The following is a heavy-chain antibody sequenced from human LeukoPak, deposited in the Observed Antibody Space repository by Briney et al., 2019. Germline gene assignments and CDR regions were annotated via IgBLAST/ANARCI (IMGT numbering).Heavy chain of an antibody. CDR2: IPYDAKNE. D-gene: IGHD1-26*01. V-gene: IGHV3-30*18. CDR1: GFSFSSYG. CDR3: AKHPGDFTGIVNYYYMDV. J-gene: IGHJ6*03. Sequence: QSGGSLRLSCAASGFSFSSYGMHWVRQAPGKGLEWVAVIPYDAKNEDYADSVKGRFTISRDNYKNTLYLQMNSLRAEDTAVYYCAKHPGDFTGIVNYYYMDVWGKGTTVTVSS.